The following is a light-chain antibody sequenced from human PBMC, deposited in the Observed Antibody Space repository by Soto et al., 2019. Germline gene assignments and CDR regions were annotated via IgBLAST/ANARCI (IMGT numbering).Light chain of an antibody. CDR2: EVS. V-gene: IGLV2-14*01. Sequence: QSALTQPASVSGSPGQSITISCTRTSSDIGYYNYVSWHQQHPGKAPKLMIYEVSNRPSGVSNRFSGSRSGDTASLTISGLQAEDEADYFCSSYTISTTGVVFGGGTKLTVL. J-gene: IGLJ2*01. CDR3: SSYTISTTGVV. CDR1: SSDIGYYNY.